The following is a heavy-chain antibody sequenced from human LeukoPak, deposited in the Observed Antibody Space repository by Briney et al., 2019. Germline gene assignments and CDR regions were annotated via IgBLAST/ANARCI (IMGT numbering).Heavy chain of an antibody. D-gene: IGHD2-2*01. J-gene: IGHJ6*02. CDR2: INHSGST. CDR3: ARGQTQRYHYYGMDV. Sequence: SETLSLTCAVYGGSFSGYYWSWIRQPPGKGLEWIGEINHSGSTNYNPSLKSRVTISVDTSKNQFSLKLSSATAADTAVYYCARGQTQRYHYYGMDVWGQGTTVTVSS. V-gene: IGHV4-34*01. CDR1: GGSFSGYY.